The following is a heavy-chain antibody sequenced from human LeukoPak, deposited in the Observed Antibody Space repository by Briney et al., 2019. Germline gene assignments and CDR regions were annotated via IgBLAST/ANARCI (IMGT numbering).Heavy chain of an antibody. CDR1: GYTFTSYG. D-gene: IGHD3-10*01. J-gene: IGHJ4*02. CDR2: ISAYNGNT. CDR3: ARVLGGWFGESHEDY. Sequence: ASVKVSCKASGYTFTSYGISWVRQAPGQGPEWMGWISAYNGNTNYAQNVQGRVTMTTDTSTSTAYMELRSLRSDDTAVYYCARVLGGWFGESHEDYWGQGTLVTVSS. V-gene: IGHV1-18*04.